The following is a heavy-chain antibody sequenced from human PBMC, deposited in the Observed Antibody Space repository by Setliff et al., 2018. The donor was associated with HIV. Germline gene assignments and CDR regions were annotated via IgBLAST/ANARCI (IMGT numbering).Heavy chain of an antibody. CDR3: ARSTYYYDSSGYYNALDI. D-gene: IGHD3-22*01. Sequence: SVKVSCKASGGTFSSYAISWVRQAPGQGLEWMGGIIPIFGTANYAQKFQGRVTITADESTSTAYMELSSLRSEDTAVYYCARSTYYYDSSGYYNALDIWGQGTMVTVSS. CDR2: IIPIFGTA. V-gene: IGHV1-69*13. CDR1: GGTFSSYA. J-gene: IGHJ3*02.